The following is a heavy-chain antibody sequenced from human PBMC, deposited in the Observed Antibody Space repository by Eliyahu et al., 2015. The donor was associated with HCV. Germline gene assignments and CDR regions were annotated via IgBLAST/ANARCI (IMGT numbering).Heavy chain of an antibody. J-gene: IGHJ5*02. CDR3: ASGGGGIAVAGTGGWFDP. CDR1: GGXISTYY. CDR2: IHYSGST. Sequence: QVQLQESGPGLVKPSETLSLTCTXSGGXISTYYWXWIRQPPGKGREWIGFIHYSGSTNYNPSLKSRVTISVDTSKNQFSLNLTSVTAADTAVYYCASGGGGIAVAGTGGWFDPWGQGTLVTVSS. D-gene: IGHD6-19*01. V-gene: IGHV4-59*01.